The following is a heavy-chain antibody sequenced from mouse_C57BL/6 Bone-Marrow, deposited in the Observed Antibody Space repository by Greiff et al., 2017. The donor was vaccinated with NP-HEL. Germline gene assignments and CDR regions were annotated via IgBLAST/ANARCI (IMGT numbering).Heavy chain of an antibody. Sequence: EVKVVESGGGLVQPGGSLSLSCAASGFTFTDYYMSWVRQPPGKALEWLGFIRNKANGYTTEYSASVKGRFTISRDNSQSILYLQMNALRAEDSATYYCARSPTVVAHSFDYWGQGTTLTVSS. D-gene: IGHD1-1*01. CDR1: GFTFTDYY. CDR3: ARSPTVVAHSFDY. CDR2: IRNKANGYTT. V-gene: IGHV7-3*01. J-gene: IGHJ2*01.